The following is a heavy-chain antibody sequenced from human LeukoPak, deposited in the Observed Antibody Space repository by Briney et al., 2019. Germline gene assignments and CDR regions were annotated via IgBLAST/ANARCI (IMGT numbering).Heavy chain of an antibody. CDR1: GFTFSSYA. Sequence: GGSLRLSCAGSGFTFSSYAMSWVRQAPGKGLEWVSSISSSSSYIYYADSVKGRFTISRDNAKNSLYLQMNSLRAEDTAVYYCAREGYSSSWPFDYWGQGTLVTVSS. CDR2: ISSSSSYI. D-gene: IGHD6-13*01. CDR3: AREGYSSSWPFDY. V-gene: IGHV3-21*01. J-gene: IGHJ4*02.